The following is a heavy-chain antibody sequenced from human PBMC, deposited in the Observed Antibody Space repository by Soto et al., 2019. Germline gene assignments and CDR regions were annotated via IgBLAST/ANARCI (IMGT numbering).Heavy chain of an antibody. CDR2: IDWDDDK. Sequence: GSGPTLVNPTQTLTLTCTFSGFSLSTSGMCVSWIRQPPGKALEWLALIDWDDDKYYSTSLKTRLTISKDTSKNQVVLTMNNMDPVDTATYYCARTYYYDSSGLNWFDPWGQGTLVTVSS. V-gene: IGHV2-70*01. CDR3: ARTYYYDSSGLNWFDP. J-gene: IGHJ5*02. CDR1: GFSLSTSGMC. D-gene: IGHD3-22*01.